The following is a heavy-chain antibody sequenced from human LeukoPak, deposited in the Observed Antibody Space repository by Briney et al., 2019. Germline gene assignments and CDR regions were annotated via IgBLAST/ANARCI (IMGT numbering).Heavy chain of an antibody. J-gene: IGHJ4*02. Sequence: GGSLRLSCAASGFTFSNAWMSWVRQAPGKGLEWVCRIKSKTDGGTTDYAAPVKGRFTISRDDSKNTLYLQMNSLKTEDTAVYYCTTADDSSGYYYAADPFDYWGQGTLVTVSS. V-gene: IGHV3-15*01. CDR3: TTADDSSGYYYAADPFDY. D-gene: IGHD3-22*01. CDR1: GFTFSNAW. CDR2: IKSKTDGGTT.